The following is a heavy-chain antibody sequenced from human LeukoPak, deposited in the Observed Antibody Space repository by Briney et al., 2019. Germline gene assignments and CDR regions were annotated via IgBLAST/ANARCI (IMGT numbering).Heavy chain of an antibody. CDR1: GGSFSGYY. CDR3: ARPLWFGSSEGGYYYMDV. CDR2: INHSGST. V-gene: IGHV4-34*01. Sequence: PSETLSLTCAVYGGSFSGYYWSLIRQPPGKGLEWIGEINHSGSTNYNPSLKSRVTISVDTSKNQFSLKLSSVTAADTAVYYCARPLWFGSSEGGYYYMDVWGKGTTVTVSS. J-gene: IGHJ6*03. D-gene: IGHD3-10*01.